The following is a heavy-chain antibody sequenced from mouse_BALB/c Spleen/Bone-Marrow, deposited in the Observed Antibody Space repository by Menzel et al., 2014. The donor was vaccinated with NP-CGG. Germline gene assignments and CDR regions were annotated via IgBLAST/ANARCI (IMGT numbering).Heavy chain of an antibody. V-gene: IGHV1-54*01. CDR3: ARSLLRLQNAMDY. Sequence: QVQLKQPGAELVRPGTSVKVSCKASGYAFTNYLIEWVKQRPGQGLEWIGVINPGSGGTNYNEKFKGKATLTADKSSSTAYMQLSSLTSDDSAVYFCARSLLRLQNAMDYWGQGTSVTVSS. D-gene: IGHD1-2*01. CDR2: INPGSGGT. CDR1: GYAFTNYL. J-gene: IGHJ4*01.